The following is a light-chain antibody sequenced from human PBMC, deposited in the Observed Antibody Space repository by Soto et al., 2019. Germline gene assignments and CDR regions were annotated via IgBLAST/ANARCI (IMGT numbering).Light chain of an antibody. J-gene: IGKJ3*01. V-gene: IGKV1-27*01. CDR2: AAS. CDR3: QKYNGAPPSFT. CDR1: HDISNS. Sequence: DIQMTQSPSSLSASVGDRVTITCRASHDISNSLAWYQQKPGQVPKLVLFAASTLQSGVPSRFSGSGSGTDFTLTINRLQPEDVATYYCQKYNGAPPSFTFGPGTKVDIK.